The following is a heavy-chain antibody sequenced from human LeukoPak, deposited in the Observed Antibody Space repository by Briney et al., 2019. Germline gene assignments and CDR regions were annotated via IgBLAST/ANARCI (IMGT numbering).Heavy chain of an antibody. CDR1: GFAFSSYS. D-gene: IGHD4-17*01. CDR3: ARTENGDYDY. Sequence: GGSLRLSCAASGFAFSSYSMNWVRQTPGKGLEWLSYISQSSFAIYYADSVKGRFTISRDNAKNSLYLQMHSPRVEDTAVYYCARTENGDYDYWGQGTLVTVSS. J-gene: IGHJ4*02. V-gene: IGHV3-48*01. CDR2: ISQSSFAI.